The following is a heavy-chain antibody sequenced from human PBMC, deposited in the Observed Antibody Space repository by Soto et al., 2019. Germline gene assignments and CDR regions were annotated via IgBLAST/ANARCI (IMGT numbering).Heavy chain of an antibody. D-gene: IGHD1-1*01. Sequence: DVQLVESGGGLIQPGESLRRSCAAFGLTISGKKYVAWVRQAPGKGLEWVSALYDVDGSFYADSVKGRFTTSSDSSKTTVYLQMNDLRPDDTAVYYCATWHEREHAYDVWGQGTTVTGSS. CDR1: GLTISGKKY. V-gene: IGHV3-53*01. CDR2: LYDVDGS. J-gene: IGHJ3*01. CDR3: ATWHEREHAYDV.